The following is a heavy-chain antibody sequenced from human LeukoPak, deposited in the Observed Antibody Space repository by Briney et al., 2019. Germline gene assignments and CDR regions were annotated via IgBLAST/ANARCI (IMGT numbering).Heavy chain of an antibody. Sequence: ASVKVSCKASGYTFTGYYMHWVRRAPGQGLEWMGWINPNSGGTNYAQKFQGRVTMTRDTSISTAYMELSRLRSDDTAVYYCARDESITIFGVVPFDYWGQGTLVTVSS. J-gene: IGHJ4*02. V-gene: IGHV1-2*02. CDR3: ARDESITIFGVVPFDY. CDR1: GYTFTGYY. D-gene: IGHD3-3*01. CDR2: INPNSGGT.